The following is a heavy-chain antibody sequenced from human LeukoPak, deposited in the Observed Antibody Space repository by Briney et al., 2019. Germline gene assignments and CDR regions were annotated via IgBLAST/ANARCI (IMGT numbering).Heavy chain of an antibody. J-gene: IGHJ4*02. D-gene: IGHD5-12*01. CDR3: AKDSNVDIVAMVEPSFDY. CDR2: ISWNSGSI. V-gene: IGHV3-9*01. CDR1: GFTFDDYA. Sequence: GGSLRLSCAASGFTFDDYAMHWVRQAPGKGLEWVSGISWNSGSIGYADSVKGRFTISRDNAKNSLYLQMNSLRAEDTALYYCAKDSNVDIVAMVEPSFDYWGQGTLVTVSS.